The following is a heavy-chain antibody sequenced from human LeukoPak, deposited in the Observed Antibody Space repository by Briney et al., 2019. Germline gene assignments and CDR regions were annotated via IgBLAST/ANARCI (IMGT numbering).Heavy chain of an antibody. J-gene: IGHJ6*04. CDR1: GYTFTSYG. CDR3: ARDLDDFWSGFPMDV. Sequence: ASVKVSCKASGYTFTSYGISWVRQAPGQGLEWMGWISAYNGNTNYAQKLQGRVTMTTDTSTSTAYMELRSLRSDDTAVYYCARDLDDFWSGFPMDVWGKGTTVTVSS. V-gene: IGHV1-18*01. D-gene: IGHD3-3*01. CDR2: ISAYNGNT.